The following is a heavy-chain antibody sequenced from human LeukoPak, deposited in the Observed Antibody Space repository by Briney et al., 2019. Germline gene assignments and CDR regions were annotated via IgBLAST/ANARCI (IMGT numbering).Heavy chain of an antibody. Sequence: GVSLRLSCAASGFTFNSYAMSWVRQAPGEGLEWLSTISGSGSSTYYADSVKGRFTISRDNSKNTLSLQMNSLRAEDTAVFYCAKDVGDIVLVPAAIGDYWGQGTLLTVSS. CDR3: AKDVGDIVLVPAAIGDY. D-gene: IGHD2-2*01. J-gene: IGHJ4*02. CDR2: ISGSGSST. CDR1: GFTFNSYA. V-gene: IGHV3-23*01.